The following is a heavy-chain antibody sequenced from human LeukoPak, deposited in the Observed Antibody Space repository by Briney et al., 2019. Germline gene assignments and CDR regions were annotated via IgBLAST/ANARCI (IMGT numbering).Heavy chain of an antibody. CDR1: GGSISSSSYY. CDR3: ARHLGYSSGWYYFDY. CDR2: IYYSGST. Sequence: SETLSLTFPVSGGSISSSSYYWGWIRPPPGKGLEWFGSIYYSGSTNYNPSLKSRVTISVDTSKNQFSLKLSSVTAADTAVYYCARHLGYSSGWYYFDYWGQGTLVTVSS. J-gene: IGHJ4*02. V-gene: IGHV4-39*01. D-gene: IGHD6-19*01.